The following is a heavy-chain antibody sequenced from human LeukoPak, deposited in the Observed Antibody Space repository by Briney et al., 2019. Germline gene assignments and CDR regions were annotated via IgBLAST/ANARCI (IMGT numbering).Heavy chain of an antibody. Sequence: GGSLRLSCAASGFTFSSYSMNWVRQAPGKGLEWVSSISSSSSYIYYADSVKSRFTISRDNAKNSLYLPMNSLRAEDTAVYYCARARRATDPYYYYMDVWGKGTTVTVSS. CDR3: ARARRATDPYYYYMDV. V-gene: IGHV3-21*01. J-gene: IGHJ6*03. CDR2: ISSSSSYI. CDR1: GFTFSSYS. D-gene: IGHD5-12*01.